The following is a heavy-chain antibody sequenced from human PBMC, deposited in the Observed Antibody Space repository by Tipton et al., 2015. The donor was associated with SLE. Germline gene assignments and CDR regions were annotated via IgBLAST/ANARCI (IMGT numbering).Heavy chain of an antibody. CDR3: ARDRGSGSYYTHDAFDI. CDR1: GGSISSSSYY. Sequence: TLSLTCTVSGGSISSSSYYWGWIRQPPGTGLAWIGSFSYSGSTYYNPSLKSRVAISVDTSKNQFSLKLSSVTAADTAVYYCARDRGSGSYYTHDAFDIWGQGTMVTVSS. J-gene: IGHJ3*02. D-gene: IGHD3-10*01. V-gene: IGHV4-39*07. CDR2: FSYSGST.